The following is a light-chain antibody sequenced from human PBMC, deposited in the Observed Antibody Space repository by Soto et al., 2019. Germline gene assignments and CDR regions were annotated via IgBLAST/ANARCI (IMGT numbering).Light chain of an antibody. V-gene: IGKV1-5*03. CDR3: QQYSSYWWT. J-gene: IGKJ1*01. Sequence: DIQMTQSPSTLSASVGDRVTITCRASESVGDWLAWHQQKPGKAPNLLIYKASNLESGVPSRFSGSGFGTEFTLTISSLQPDDFATYYCQQYSSYWWTFGQGTKVEIK. CDR2: KAS. CDR1: ESVGDW.